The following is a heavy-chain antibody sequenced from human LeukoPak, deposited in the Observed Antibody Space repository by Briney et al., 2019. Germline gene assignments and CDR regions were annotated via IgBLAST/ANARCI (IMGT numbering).Heavy chain of an antibody. Sequence: GGSLRLSCAASGFTFSSYWMNWVRQAPGKGLEWVAVIWYDGSNKYYADSVKGRFTISRDNSKNTLYLQMNSLRAEDTAVYYCARDRYYGSGSYPHDYWGQGTLVTVSS. CDR1: GFTFSSYW. J-gene: IGHJ4*02. CDR2: IWYDGSNK. V-gene: IGHV3-33*08. CDR3: ARDRYYGSGSYPHDY. D-gene: IGHD3-10*01.